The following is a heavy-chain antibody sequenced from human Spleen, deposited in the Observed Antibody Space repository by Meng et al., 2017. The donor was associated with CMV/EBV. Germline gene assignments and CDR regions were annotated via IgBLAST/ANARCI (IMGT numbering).Heavy chain of an antibody. CDR1: GYSIRSDFY. D-gene: IGHD4-11*01. Sequence: SETLSLTCIVSGYSIRSDFYWGRVRQSPGEGLEWIASFYHGGNTYYNPSLKSRVTLSIDASRNQFSLRLTSVTAADTAVYYCARVDSNYFDYWGQGTLVTVSS. J-gene: IGHJ4*02. V-gene: IGHV4-38-2*02. CDR3: ARVDSNYFDY. CDR2: FYHGGNT.